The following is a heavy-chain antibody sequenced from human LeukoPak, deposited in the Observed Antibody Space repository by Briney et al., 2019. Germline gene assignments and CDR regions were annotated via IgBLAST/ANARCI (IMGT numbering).Heavy chain of an antibody. Sequence: GGSLRLSCAASGFTFSNYAMSWVRQVPGKGLEWVSRINPDGSITSYADSVKGRFTISRDNAKNTLYVQMNSLRAEDTAVYYCARGITGATDYWGQGTLVTVSS. V-gene: IGHV3-74*01. CDR1: GFTFSNYA. CDR3: ARGITGATDY. CDR2: INPDGSIT. D-gene: IGHD1-20*01. J-gene: IGHJ4*02.